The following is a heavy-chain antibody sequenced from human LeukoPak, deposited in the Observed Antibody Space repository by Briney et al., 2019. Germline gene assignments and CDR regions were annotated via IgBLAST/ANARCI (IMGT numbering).Heavy chain of an antibody. J-gene: IGHJ4*02. CDR3: ARLQSGSQDY. D-gene: IGHD3-10*01. CDR2: IFYNGNT. V-gene: IGHV4-39*07. CDR1: GGSISSYSYY. Sequence: SETLSLTCTVSGGSISSYSYYWGWIRQPPGKGLEWIASIFYNGNTYYNPSLKSRVTISVDTSKNHFSLTLSSVTAADTAVYYCARLQSGSQDYWGQGTLVTVSS.